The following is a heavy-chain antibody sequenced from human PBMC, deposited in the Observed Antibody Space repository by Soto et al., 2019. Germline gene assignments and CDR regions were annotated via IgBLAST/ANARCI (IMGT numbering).Heavy chain of an antibody. CDR3: TRGPRPISTGTGAY. V-gene: IGHV3-74*01. D-gene: IGHD3-10*01. Sequence: EVQLVESGGGLVPPGGSVRLSCAASGFIFKMYWMHWVRQSPGKGLVWISRIYNDGTYSDYADSVRGRFTISRDNVNDTLYLQMSNLRAEDSGLYYCTRGPRPISTGTGAYWGQGTQVTVSS. J-gene: IGHJ4*02. CDR1: GFIFKMYW. CDR2: IYNDGTYS.